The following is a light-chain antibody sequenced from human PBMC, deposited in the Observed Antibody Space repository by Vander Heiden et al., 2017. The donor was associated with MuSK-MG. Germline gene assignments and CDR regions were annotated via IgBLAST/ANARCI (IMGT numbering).Light chain of an antibody. J-gene: IGKJ4*01. Sequence: DIQLTQSGSCLSACVGDRFTVTCRASQDIGIYLAWYQQKPGKAPNLPISAASTSDSRVPPKFNSSGSGTNFPLTISSLHPEDFATYHTQQANSYPSTFGGGTKVEIK. V-gene: IGKV1-9*01. CDR1: QDIGIY. CDR3: QQANSYPST. CDR2: AAS.